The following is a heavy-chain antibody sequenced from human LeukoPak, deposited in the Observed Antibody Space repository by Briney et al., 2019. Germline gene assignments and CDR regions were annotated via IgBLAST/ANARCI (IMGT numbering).Heavy chain of an antibody. Sequence: SETLSLTCAVSGYSISSGYYWGWRRRPPGKRLEGIGGIYPKGRTYYNTSVKSRVTISAETSKNQFSLKLSSVAAADTAVYYCARDGRYCTNGVCYRSFDYWGQGTLVTVSS. CDR2: IYPKGRT. CDR1: GYSISSGYY. V-gene: IGHV4-38-2*02. J-gene: IGHJ4*02. D-gene: IGHD2-8*01. CDR3: ARDGRYCTNGVCYRSFDY.